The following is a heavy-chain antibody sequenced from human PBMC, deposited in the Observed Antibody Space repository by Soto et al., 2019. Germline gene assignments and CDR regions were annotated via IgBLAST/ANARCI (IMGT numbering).Heavy chain of an antibody. Sequence: SLRLSCAASGFTFSNYWMSWVRQAPGKGLEWVANIKQDGSEKYYVDSVKGRFTISRDNAKNSLYLQMNSLRAEDTAVFYCARERIGGCSGGSCYYYYYGMDVWGQGTTVTVSS. V-gene: IGHV3-7*01. CDR3: ARERIGGCSGGSCYYYYYGMDV. J-gene: IGHJ6*02. CDR2: IKQDGSEK. CDR1: GFTFSNYW. D-gene: IGHD2-15*01.